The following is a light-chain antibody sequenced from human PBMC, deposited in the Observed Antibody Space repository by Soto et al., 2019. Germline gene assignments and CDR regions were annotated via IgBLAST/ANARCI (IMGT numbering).Light chain of an antibody. V-gene: IGKV3-20*01. CDR1: QSVSNNY. J-gene: IGKJ1*01. CDR3: QQYGSSPWT. Sequence: IVLTQSPGTLSLSPGERATLSCRASQSVSNNYLAWYQQKPGQAPRLLIYGASNRATGIPDRFSGSGSGTDFTLTISRLEPEDFAVYICQQYGSSPWTFGQGTNVDIK. CDR2: GAS.